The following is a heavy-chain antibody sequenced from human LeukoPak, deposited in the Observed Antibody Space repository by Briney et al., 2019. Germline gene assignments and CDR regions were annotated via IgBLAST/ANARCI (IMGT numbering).Heavy chain of an antibody. CDR1: GYTFVGYY. CDR3: AREYSASEH. CDR2: IDPYTGNT. D-gene: IGHD5-12*01. V-gene: IGHV1-2*02. Sequence: ASVKVSCKASGYTFVGYYLHWVRQAPGQGLEWMAWIDPYTGNTHYAQKFQGRITVTRDTSVSTTYMELSWLTSDDTARYYCAREYSASEHWGQGTLVTVSS. J-gene: IGHJ4*02.